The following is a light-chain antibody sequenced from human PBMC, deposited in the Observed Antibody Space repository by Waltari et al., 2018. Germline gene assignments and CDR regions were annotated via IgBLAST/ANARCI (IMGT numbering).Light chain of an antibody. Sequence: QSVLTQSPSASGTPGQRVTIPCSGSISNIGSHYVYWYQQLPGTTPKLLIYKTNQRPSGVPDRFSGSLSGTSASLAIGGLRSDDEAVYYCSSWDNDLSAWAFGGGTKLTVL. CDR2: KTN. V-gene: IGLV1-47*01. J-gene: IGLJ3*02. CDR1: ISNIGSHY. CDR3: SSWDNDLSAWA.